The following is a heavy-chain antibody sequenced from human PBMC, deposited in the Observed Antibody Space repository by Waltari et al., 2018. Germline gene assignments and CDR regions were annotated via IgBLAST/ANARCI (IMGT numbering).Heavy chain of an antibody. J-gene: IGHJ4*02. CDR2: IRYDGSNK. CDR3: AKADGPSFYYFDY. Sequence: QVQLVESGGGVVQPGGSLRLSCAASGFTFSSYGMHWVRQAPGKVLEWVAFIRYDGSNKYYADSVKGRFTISRDKSKSTLYLQMNSLRAEDTAMYYCAKADGPSFYYFDYWGQGTLVTVSS. V-gene: IGHV3-30*02. CDR1: GFTFSSYG.